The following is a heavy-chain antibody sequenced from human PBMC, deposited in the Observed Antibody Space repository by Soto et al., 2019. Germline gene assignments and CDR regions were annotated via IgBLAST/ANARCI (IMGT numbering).Heavy chain of an antibody. J-gene: IGHJ4*02. CDR1: GFTFSNYA. CDR2: VGVSGGGT. V-gene: IGHV3-23*01. D-gene: IGHD5-12*01. CDR3: AKDARDGYNSQLGPFDY. Sequence: EVQLLESGGGLVQPGGSLRLSCAASGFTFSNYAMHWVRQAPGKGLEWVSAVGVSGGGTYYADSVQGRFTISRDSSKNTVHLQMNSLRAEDTAIYYCAKDARDGYNSQLGPFDYWGQGTLLTVSS.